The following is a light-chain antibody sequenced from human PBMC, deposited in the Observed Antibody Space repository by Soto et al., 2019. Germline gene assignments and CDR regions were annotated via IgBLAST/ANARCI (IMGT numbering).Light chain of an antibody. V-gene: IGLV1-51*01. J-gene: IGLJ1*01. CDR2: DND. Sequence: QSVLTQPPSVSAAPGQKVTISCSGSSSNIGNNYVSWYQQAPGAAPKLLIYDNDKRPSEIPDRFTGSKSGTSATLDITGLQPGGEADYFCGTWDSNLRGADVFGTGTKVTVL. CDR1: SSNIGNNY. CDR3: GTWDSNLRGADV.